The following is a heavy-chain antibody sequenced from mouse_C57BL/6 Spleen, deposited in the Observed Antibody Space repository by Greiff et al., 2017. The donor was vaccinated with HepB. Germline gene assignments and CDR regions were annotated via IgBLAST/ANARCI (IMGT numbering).Heavy chain of an antibody. J-gene: IGHJ1*03. CDR1: GYTFTSYW. V-gene: IGHV1-5*01. CDR3: ARRAVVDWWYFDV. CDR2: IYPGNSDT. D-gene: IGHD1-1*01. Sequence: VQLQQSGTVLARPGASVKMSCKTSGYTFTSYWMHWVKQRPGQGLEWIGAIYPGNSDTSYNQKFKGKATLTVVTSASTAYMELSSLTNEDSAVYYCARRAVVDWWYFDVWGTGTTVTVSS.